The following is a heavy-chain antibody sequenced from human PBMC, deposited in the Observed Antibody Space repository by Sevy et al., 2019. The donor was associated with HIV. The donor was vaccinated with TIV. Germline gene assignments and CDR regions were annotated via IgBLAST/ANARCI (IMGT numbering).Heavy chain of an antibody. D-gene: IGHD2-15*01. J-gene: IGHJ4*02. CDR3: ARDIGYCSGGSCYSDY. V-gene: IGHV1-18*01. Sequence: ASVKVSCKASGYTFTSYGISWVRQAPGQGLAWMGWISAYNGNTNYAQKLQGRVTMTTDTSTSTAYMELRSLRSDDTAVYYCARDIGYCSGGSCYSDYWGQGTLVTVSS. CDR1: GYTFTSYG. CDR2: ISAYNGNT.